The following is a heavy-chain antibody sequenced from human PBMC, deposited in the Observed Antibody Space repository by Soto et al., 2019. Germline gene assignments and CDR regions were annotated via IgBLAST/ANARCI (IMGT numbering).Heavy chain of an antibody. Sequence: EVQLVESGGGLVKPGGSLRLSCVASGINFSNYSMNWVRQAPGKGLEWVSSISDSSTYIYYADSLKGRFTISRDNAKNSLYLQMNRLRVEDTAVYYCARDDFWSVHSVGCDIWGQGTVVTVSS. J-gene: IGHJ3*02. CDR2: ISDSSTYI. V-gene: IGHV3-21*01. CDR1: GINFSNYS. CDR3: ARDDFWSVHSVGCDI. D-gene: IGHD3-3*01.